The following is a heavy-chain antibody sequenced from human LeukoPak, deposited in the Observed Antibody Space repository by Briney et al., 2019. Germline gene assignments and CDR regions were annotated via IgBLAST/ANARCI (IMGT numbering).Heavy chain of an antibody. CDR3: ARSVLGGKAGPDY. CDR2: IYPGNSDT. J-gene: IGHJ4*02. CDR1: W. V-gene: IGHV5-51*01. D-gene: IGHD4-23*01. Sequence: WWSWVRQPPGKGLEWMGIIYPGNSDTRYSPSFQGQVTISADKSISTAYLQWSSLKASDTAMYYCARSVLGGKAGPDYWGQGTLVTVSS.